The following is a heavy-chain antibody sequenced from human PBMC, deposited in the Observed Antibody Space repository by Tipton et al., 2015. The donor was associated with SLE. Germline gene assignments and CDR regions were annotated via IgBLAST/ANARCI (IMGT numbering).Heavy chain of an antibody. CDR2: ISGDGSST. D-gene: IGHD6-6*01. Sequence: SLRLSCAASGFTFSRYWMHWVRQAPGKGLVWVSRISGDGSSTSYADSVKGRFTISRDNAKNTLYLQMNSLRVEDTAVYYCARGGAYSTSALDYWGQGTLVTVSS. V-gene: IGHV3-74*01. CDR3: ARGGAYSTSALDY. CDR1: GFTFSRYW. J-gene: IGHJ4*02.